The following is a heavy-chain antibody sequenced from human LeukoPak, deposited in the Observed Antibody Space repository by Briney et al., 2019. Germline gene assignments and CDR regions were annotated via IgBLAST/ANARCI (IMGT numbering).Heavy chain of an antibody. CDR2: ISSSGSII. CDR3: ARGTRMIVFYYFDY. CDR1: GFTFSDYY. D-gene: IGHD3-22*01. Sequence: PGGSLRLSCAASGFTFSDYYMSWIRQAPGKGLQWVSYISSSGSIIYYADSVKGRFTISRDNAKNSLYLQMNSLRAEDTAVYFCARGTRMIVFYYFDYWGQGTLVTVSS. J-gene: IGHJ4*02. V-gene: IGHV3-11*01.